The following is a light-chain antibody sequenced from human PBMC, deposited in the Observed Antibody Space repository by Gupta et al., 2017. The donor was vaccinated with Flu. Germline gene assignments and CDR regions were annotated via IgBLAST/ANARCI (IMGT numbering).Light chain of an antibody. Sequence: SPVPLSLSPGERATLSCRASQIISSYLSWYQQNPGQAPMLLIYDASNRATGIPARFSGSGSGTDFTLTISSLEPEDFAVYYCQQRYNWLSFGGGTKVDIK. J-gene: IGKJ4*01. V-gene: IGKV3-11*01. CDR2: DAS. CDR3: QQRYNWLS. CDR1: QIISSY.